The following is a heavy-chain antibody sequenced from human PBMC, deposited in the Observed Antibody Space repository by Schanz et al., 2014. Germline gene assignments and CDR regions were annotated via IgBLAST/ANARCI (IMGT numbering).Heavy chain of an antibody. Sequence: VQLVDSGGGVVQPGRSLRLSCAASGFTLSNYAMSWVRQIPGKGLEWVSAISASGGTTYYADSVKGRLTISRDDAKKSMYLQMNNLRAEDTAVYYCVRVSFADPRLYRGMDRDIDYWGQGTLVTVSS. CDR3: VRVSFADPRLYRGMDRDIDY. V-gene: IGHV3-23*04. J-gene: IGHJ4*02. CDR1: GFTLSNYA. CDR2: ISASGGTT. D-gene: IGHD5-18*01.